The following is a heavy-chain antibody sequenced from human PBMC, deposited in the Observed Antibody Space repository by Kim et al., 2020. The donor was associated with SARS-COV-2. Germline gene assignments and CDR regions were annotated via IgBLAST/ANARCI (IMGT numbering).Heavy chain of an antibody. V-gene: IGHV1-69*04. Sequence: SVKVSCKASGGTFSSYAISWVRQAPGQGLEWMGRIIPILGIANYAQKFQGRVTITADKSTSTAYMELSSLRSEDTAEYYCSSVSEYYDSSGYYYFDYWG. CDR2: IIPILGIA. CDR3: SSVSEYYDSSGYYYFDY. CDR1: GGTFSSYA. J-gene: IGHJ4*01. D-gene: IGHD3-22*01.